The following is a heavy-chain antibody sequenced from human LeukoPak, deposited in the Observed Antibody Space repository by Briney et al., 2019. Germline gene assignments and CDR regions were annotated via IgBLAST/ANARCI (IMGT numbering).Heavy chain of an antibody. J-gene: IGHJ4*02. D-gene: IGHD5-18*01. CDR2: IYHDGST. Sequence: SETLSLTCAVSGGSISSNNWWIWVRQSPEKGLAWIGEIYHDGSTNYNPSLKSRVTISMDKSKNQLSLKLNSVTAADTAVYYCARDRGGYTYSHDYWGQGTLVTVSS. V-gene: IGHV4-4*02. CDR1: GGSISSNNW. CDR3: ARDRGGYTYSHDY.